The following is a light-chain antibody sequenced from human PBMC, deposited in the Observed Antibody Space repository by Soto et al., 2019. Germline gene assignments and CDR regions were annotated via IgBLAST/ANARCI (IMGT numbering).Light chain of an antibody. CDR1: SSDVGGYNY. V-gene: IGLV2-14*01. Sequence: QAVVTQPASVSGSPGQSITISCTGTSSDVGGYNYVSWYQQYPGKAPKLMIYEVTYRPSGVSNRFSGSKSGNTASLTISGLQAEDEADYYCSSYSSSSALDVLFGGGTKLTVL. J-gene: IGLJ2*01. CDR3: SSYSSSSALDVL. CDR2: EVT.